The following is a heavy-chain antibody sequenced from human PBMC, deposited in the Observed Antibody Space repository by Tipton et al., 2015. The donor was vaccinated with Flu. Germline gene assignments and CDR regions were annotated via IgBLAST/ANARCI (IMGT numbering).Heavy chain of an antibody. CDR1: GFTFSDYY. CDR2: ISSSGSTI. CDR3: ARDRGGPWAAAGTDDAFDI. Sequence: SLRLSCAASGFTFSDYYMSWIRQAPGKGLEWVSYISSSGSTIYYADSVKGRFTISRDNAKNSLYLQMNSLRAEDTAVYYCARDRGGPWAAAGTDDAFDIWGQGTMVTVSS. V-gene: IGHV3-11*01. J-gene: IGHJ3*02. D-gene: IGHD6-13*01.